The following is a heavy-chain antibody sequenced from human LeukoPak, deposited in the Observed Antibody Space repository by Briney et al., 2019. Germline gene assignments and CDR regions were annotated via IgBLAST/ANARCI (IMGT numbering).Heavy chain of an antibody. D-gene: IGHD3-9*01. CDR1: GGSISSSSYY. V-gene: IGHV4-39*01. CDR2: IYYSGST. J-gene: IGHJ4*02. Sequence: PSETLSLTCTVSGGSISSSSYYWGWIRQPPGKGLEWIGSIYYSGSTYYNPSLKSRVTISVDTSKNQFSLKLSSVTAADTAVYYCATGPPDYDILTGYHNCQFDYWGQGTLVTVSS. CDR3: ATGPPDYDILTGYHNCQFDY.